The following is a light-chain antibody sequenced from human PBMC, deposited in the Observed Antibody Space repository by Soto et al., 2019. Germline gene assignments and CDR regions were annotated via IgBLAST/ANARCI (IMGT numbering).Light chain of an antibody. Sequence: EIVLTQSPATLSVSPGERATLSCRASQSVSSNLAWYQQKPGQAPRLLVYGASVRATGIPARFSGSGXGTXXXXXXXXXXSEDFAVYFCQQYNNWPPITFGQGTRLEIK. CDR2: GAS. V-gene: IGKV3D-15*01. CDR3: QQYNNWPPIT. J-gene: IGKJ5*01. CDR1: QSVSSN.